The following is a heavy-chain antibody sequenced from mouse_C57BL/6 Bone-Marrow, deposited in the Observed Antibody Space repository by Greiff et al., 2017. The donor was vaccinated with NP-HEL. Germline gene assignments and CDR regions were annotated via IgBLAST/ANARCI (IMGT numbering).Heavy chain of an antibody. CDR1: GYTFTGNW. J-gene: IGHJ2*01. V-gene: IGHV1-9*01. CDR3: ARDYYGSSYFDY. CDR2: ILPGSGNT. Sequence: VQLQESGAELMKPGASVKLSCKATGYTFTGNWIEWVKQRPGHGLEWIGEILPGSGNTYYNERFKGKATFTADTSSNPAYMQLSSLTTEDSAIYYGARDYYGSSYFDYWGQGTTLTVSS. D-gene: IGHD1-1*01.